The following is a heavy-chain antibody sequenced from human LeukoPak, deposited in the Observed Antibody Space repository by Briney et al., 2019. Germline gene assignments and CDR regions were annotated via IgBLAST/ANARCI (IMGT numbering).Heavy chain of an antibody. CDR3: TTEFIAVAGTVNDAFDI. V-gene: IGHV3-15*01. CDR1: GFTFSNAW. J-gene: IGHJ3*02. Sequence: GGSLRLSCAASGFTFSNAWMSWVRQAPGKGLEWVGRIKSKTDGGTTDYAAPVKGRFTISRDDSKNTLYLQMNSLKTEDTAVYYCTTEFIAVAGTVNDAFDIWGQGTMVTVSS. D-gene: IGHD6-19*01. CDR2: IKSKTDGGTT.